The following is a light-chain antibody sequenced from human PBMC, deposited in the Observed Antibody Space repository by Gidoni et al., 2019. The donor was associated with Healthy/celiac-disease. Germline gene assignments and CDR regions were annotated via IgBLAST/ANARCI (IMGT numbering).Light chain of an antibody. CDR1: NIGSKS. J-gene: IGLJ1*01. Sequence: SYVLTQPPSVSVAPGQTARITWGGNNIGSKSVPWYQQKPGQAPVLVVYDDSDRPSGIPERFSGSNSGNTATLTISRVEAGDEADYYCQVWDSSSDHSYVFGTGTKVTVL. CDR2: DDS. CDR3: QVWDSSSDHSYV. V-gene: IGLV3-21*02.